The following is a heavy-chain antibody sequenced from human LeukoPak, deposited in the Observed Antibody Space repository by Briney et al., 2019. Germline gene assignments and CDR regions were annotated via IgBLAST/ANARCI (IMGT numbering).Heavy chain of an antibody. CDR2: IIPILGIA. D-gene: IGHD2-21*02. Sequence: SVKDSPKQPRDSPTVATTRTGPQAPGQGLEWMGRIIPILGIANYAQKFQGRVTITADKSTSTAYRELSSLRSEDTAVYYCARGTGVGDCDRDSGGDYHDFDYWGQGTPVTVSS. V-gene: IGHV1-69*04. CDR3: ARGTGVGDCDRDSGGDYHDFDY. J-gene: IGHJ4*02. CDR1: DSPTVAT.